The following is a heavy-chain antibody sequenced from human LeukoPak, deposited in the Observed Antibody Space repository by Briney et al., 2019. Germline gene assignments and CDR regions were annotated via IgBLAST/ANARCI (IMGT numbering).Heavy chain of an antibody. J-gene: IGHJ4*02. D-gene: IGHD3-10*01. Sequence: GGSLRLSCAAAGFAFSSYAMSWVRQPPGKGLEWVSVISRRDDYTYYADSVRGRFTISRDNAENTLYLQMNSLRVEDTAVYYCARDRGINMVRGVIDYWGQGTLVTVSS. V-gene: IGHV3-23*01. CDR2: ISRRDDYT. CDR1: GFAFSSYA. CDR3: ARDRGINMVRGVIDY.